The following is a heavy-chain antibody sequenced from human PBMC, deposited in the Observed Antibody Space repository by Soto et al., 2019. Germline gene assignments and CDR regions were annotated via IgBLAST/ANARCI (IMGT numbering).Heavy chain of an antibody. CDR2: IYHYGST. CDR3: ARSSGTFNWFDP. Sequence: PSETLSLTCTVSGGSISSGDYYWSWIRQPPGKGLEWIGYIYHYGSTYYNPSLKSRVTISVDRSKNQFSLNLSSVTAADTAVYYCARSSGTFNWFDPWGQGTLVTVSS. J-gene: IGHJ5*02. D-gene: IGHD1-26*01. V-gene: IGHV4-30-4*01. CDR1: GGSISSGDYY.